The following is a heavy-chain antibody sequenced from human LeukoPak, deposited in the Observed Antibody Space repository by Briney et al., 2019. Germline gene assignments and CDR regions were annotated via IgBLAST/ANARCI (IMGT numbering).Heavy chain of an antibody. CDR2: INPNSGGT. V-gene: IGHV1-2*02. Sequence: ASVKVSCKASGYTFTGYYMHWVRQAPGQGLEWMGWINPNSGGTNYAQKLQGRVTMTRDTSISTAYMEPSRLRSDDTAVYYCARDRNGCDWGGYYYYYMDVWGKGTTVTIS. J-gene: IGHJ6*03. CDR3: ARDRNGCDWGGYYYYYMDV. CDR1: GYTFTGYY. D-gene: IGHD5-12*01.